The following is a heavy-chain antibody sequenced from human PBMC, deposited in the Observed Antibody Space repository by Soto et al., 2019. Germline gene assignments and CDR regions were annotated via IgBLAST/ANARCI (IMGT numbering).Heavy chain of an antibody. J-gene: IGHJ4*02. CDR3: ARRHDYGDLRSKADFDY. CDR1: GYSFTSYW. D-gene: IGHD4-17*01. V-gene: IGHV5-51*01. CDR2: IYPGDSDT. Sequence: GESLKISCKGSGYSFTSYWIGWVRQMPGKGLEGMGIIYPGDSDTRYSPSFQGQVPISAAKAISTAYLQWSSLKASDTAMYYCARRHDYGDLRSKADFDYWGQGTLVTVSS.